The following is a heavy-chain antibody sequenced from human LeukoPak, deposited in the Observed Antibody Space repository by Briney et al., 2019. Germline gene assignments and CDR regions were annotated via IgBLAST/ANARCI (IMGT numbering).Heavy chain of an antibody. Sequence: GGSLRLSCAASGFSVSSNYMNWVRQAPGKGLEWVSVIYRDGSTYYADSVKGRFTISRDNAKNSLYLQMNSLRAEDTAIYYCASYRVSHGMDVWGQGTTVTVSS. J-gene: IGHJ6*02. CDR2: IYRDGST. CDR1: GFSVSSNY. V-gene: IGHV3-66*01. CDR3: ASYRVSHGMDV. D-gene: IGHD1-26*01.